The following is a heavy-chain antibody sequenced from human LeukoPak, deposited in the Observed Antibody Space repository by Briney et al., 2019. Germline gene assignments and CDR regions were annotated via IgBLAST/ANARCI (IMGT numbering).Heavy chain of an antibody. V-gene: IGHV1-18*01. Sequence: ASVKVSCTASGGTFSSYAISWVRQAPGQGLEWMGWISAYNGNTNYAQKLQGRVTMTTDTSTSTAYMELRSLRSDDTAVYYCARHHGGSYYDYWGQGTLVTVSS. D-gene: IGHD1-26*01. CDR3: ARHHGGSYYDY. J-gene: IGHJ4*02. CDR2: ISAYNGNT. CDR1: GGTFSSYA.